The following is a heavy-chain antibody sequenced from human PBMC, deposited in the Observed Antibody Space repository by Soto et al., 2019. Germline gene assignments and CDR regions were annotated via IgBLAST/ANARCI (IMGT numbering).Heavy chain of an antibody. CDR2: ISSSAVYI. J-gene: IGHJ4*02. CDR3: VRDGLDYYDTERLYFDN. Sequence: PGGSLRLSCAASGFNFITYSLSWVRQAPGKGLGWVASISSSAVYIDYADSVKGRFTISRDNANNSLYLQMNSPRAEDTATYYCVRDGLDYYDTERLYFDNWGQGTLVTVSS. V-gene: IGHV3-21*01. CDR1: GFNFITYS. D-gene: IGHD3-22*01.